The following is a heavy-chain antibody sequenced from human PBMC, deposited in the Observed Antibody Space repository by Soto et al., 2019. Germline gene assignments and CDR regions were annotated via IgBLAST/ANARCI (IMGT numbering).Heavy chain of an antibody. D-gene: IGHD7-27*01. Sequence: GGSLRLSCAASGFPFSIFAMSWVRQSPGKGLEWVSTISGSGGSTYYADSVKGRFSISRDNSMGTLYLQIKSLRVEDTAIYYCAKEVSLGSIVDLGYWGQGTLVTVSS. J-gene: IGHJ4*02. CDR2: ISGSGGST. CDR3: AKEVSLGSIVDLGY. CDR1: GFPFSIFA. V-gene: IGHV3-23*01.